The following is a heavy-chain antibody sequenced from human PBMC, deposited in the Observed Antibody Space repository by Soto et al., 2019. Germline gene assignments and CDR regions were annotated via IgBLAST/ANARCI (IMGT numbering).Heavy chain of an antibody. J-gene: IGHJ4*02. CDR2: INHSGST. CDR1: GGSFSGYY. V-gene: IGHV4-34*01. CDR3: AREKPYSSSRYHDY. D-gene: IGHD6-13*01. Sequence: QVQLQQWGAGLLKPSETLSLTCAVYGGSFSGYYWSWIRQPPGKGLEWIGEINHSGSTNYNPSLRSRVTIXVXTXXNQFSLKLSSVTAADTAVYYCAREKPYSSSRYHDYWGQGTLVTVSS.